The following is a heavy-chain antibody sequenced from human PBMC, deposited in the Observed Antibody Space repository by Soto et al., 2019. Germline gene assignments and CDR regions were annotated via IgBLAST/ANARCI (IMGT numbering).Heavy chain of an antibody. V-gene: IGHV4-34*01. CDR1: GGSFSGYY. Sequence: KAPEPLSLTCAVYGGSFSGYYWSWIRQPPGKGLEWIGEINHSGSTNYNPSLKSRVTISVDTSKNQFSLKLSSVTAADTAVYYCTSLLEQWLTIDYWGQGTLVTVSS. CDR3: TSLLEQWLTIDY. J-gene: IGHJ4*02. CDR2: INHSGST. D-gene: IGHD6-19*01.